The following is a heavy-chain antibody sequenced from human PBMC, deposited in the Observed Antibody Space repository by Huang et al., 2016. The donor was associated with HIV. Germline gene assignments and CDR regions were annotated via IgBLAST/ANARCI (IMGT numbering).Heavy chain of an antibody. CDR2: INPTGGTT. CDR1: GYTFTPYF. J-gene: IGHJ4*02. D-gene: IGHD6-19*01. CDR3: ARGYSSGWYGVLEY. Sequence: QVQLVESGSEVETRGARVKVSCKASGYTFTPYFFHWVRQAPGQGLEWMGIINPTGGTTAYAQNFQGRLTMTRDMSTSTVYMELRGLRSEDTAIYYCARGYSSGWYGVLEYWGQGTLVTVSS. V-gene: IGHV1-46*01.